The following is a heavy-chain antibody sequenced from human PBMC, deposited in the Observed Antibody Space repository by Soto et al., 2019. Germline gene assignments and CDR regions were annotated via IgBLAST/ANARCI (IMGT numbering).Heavy chain of an antibody. V-gene: IGHV1-18*01. CDR2: ISAYNGNT. CDR3: ARDPGLVVEDWFDP. J-gene: IGHJ5*02. D-gene: IGHD2-2*01. Sequence: ASVKVSCKASGYTFTSYGISWVRQAPGQGLEWMGWISAYNGNTNYAQKFQGRVTITADKSTSTAYMELSSLRSEDTAVYYCARDPGLVVEDWFDPWGQGTLVTVSS. CDR1: GYTFTSYG.